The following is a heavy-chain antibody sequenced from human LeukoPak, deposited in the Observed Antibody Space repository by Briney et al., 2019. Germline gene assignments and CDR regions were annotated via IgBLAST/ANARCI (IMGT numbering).Heavy chain of an antibody. V-gene: IGHV4-39*01. D-gene: IGHD4-17*01. CDR2: IYFSGGS. J-gene: IGHJ3*01. CDR3: ARHGITTVTKYDAFDV. Sequence: SETLSLTCAVSGGSVSSTSYYWGWIRQPPGKGLEWIGSIYFSGGSYYNPSLKSRVTMSVDTSKNQFSLRLSSVTAADTAVHYCARHGITTVTKYDAFDVWVQGTMVTVSS. CDR1: GGSVSSTSYY.